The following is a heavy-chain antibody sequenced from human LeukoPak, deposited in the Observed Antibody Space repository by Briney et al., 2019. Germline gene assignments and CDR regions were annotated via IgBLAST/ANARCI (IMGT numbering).Heavy chain of an antibody. V-gene: IGHV1-8*03. CDR3: ARVSTRSSYYYDSSGYYPTPNWFDP. J-gene: IGHJ5*02. Sequence: ASVKVSCKASGYTFTSYDINWVRQATGQGLEWMGWMNPNSGNTGYAQKFQGRVTITRNTSISTAYMELSSLRSEDTAVYYCARVSTRSSYYYDSSGYYPTPNWFDPWGQGTLVTVSS. D-gene: IGHD3-22*01. CDR2: MNPNSGNT. CDR1: GYTFTSYD.